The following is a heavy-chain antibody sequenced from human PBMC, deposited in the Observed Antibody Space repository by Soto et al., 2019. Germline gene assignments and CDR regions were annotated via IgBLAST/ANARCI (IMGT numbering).Heavy chain of an antibody. D-gene: IGHD3-10*02. Sequence: VKVSCKASGDTFSSYAISWVLQAPGKGLEWMGKIIPTFGRTNYAQKFQGRLTISADDSTSTAYMELSSLLSEDTAVYYCARDPLSSFAMDVWGQGTTVTVSS. J-gene: IGHJ6*02. CDR1: GDTFSSYA. V-gene: IGHV1-69*15. CDR3: ARDPLSSFAMDV. CDR2: IIPTFGRT.